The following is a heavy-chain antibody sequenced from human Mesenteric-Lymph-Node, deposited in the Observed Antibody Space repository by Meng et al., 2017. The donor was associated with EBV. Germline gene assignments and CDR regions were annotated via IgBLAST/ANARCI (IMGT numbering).Heavy chain of an antibody. CDR2: INHSGST. J-gene: IGHJ4*02. Sequence: QGQLQQWGAGLLKPSVTLSLTCAVYGGSFSGYYWSWIRQPPGKGLEWIGEINHSGSTNYNPSLKSRVTISVDTSKNQFSLKLSSATAADTAVYYCARGEKGPIDYWGQGTLVTVSS. V-gene: IGHV4-34*01. CDR1: GGSFSGYY. CDR3: ARGEKGPIDY.